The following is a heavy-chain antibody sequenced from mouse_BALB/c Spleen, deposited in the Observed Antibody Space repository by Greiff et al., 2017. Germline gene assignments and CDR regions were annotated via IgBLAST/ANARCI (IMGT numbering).Heavy chain of an antibody. CDR3: ARRDQGRGAMDY. J-gene: IGHJ4*01. CDR1: GYTFTDYN. D-gene: IGHD3-3*01. CDR2: INPNNGGT. V-gene: IGHV1-18*01. Sequence: EVQLQQSGPELVKPGASVKIPCKASGYTFTDYNMDWVKQSHGKSLEWIGDINPNNGGTIYNQKFKGKATLTVDTSSSTAYMELRSLTSEDTAVYYYARRDQGRGAMDYWGQGTSVTVSS.